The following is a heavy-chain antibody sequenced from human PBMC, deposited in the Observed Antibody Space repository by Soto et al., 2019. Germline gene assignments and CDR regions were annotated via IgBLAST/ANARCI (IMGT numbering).Heavy chain of an antibody. CDR3: AKGTVPAAIRRDYFDY. Sequence: PGGSLRLSCAASGFTFITYAMSWGRQAPGKGLEWVSAISGSGDSTYYADSVKGRFTISRDNSKNTLYLQMNSLRAEDTAVYYCAKGTVPAAIRRDYFDYWGQGTLVTVSS. J-gene: IGHJ4*02. CDR2: ISGSGDST. V-gene: IGHV3-23*01. D-gene: IGHD2-2*02. CDR1: GFTFITYA.